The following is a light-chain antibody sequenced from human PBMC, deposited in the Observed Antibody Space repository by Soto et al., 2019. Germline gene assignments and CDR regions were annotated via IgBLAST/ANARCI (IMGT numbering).Light chain of an antibody. Sequence: QSALTQPASVSGSPGQSITISCTGTSSDVGDYNYVSWYQHHPGKAPKLMIFEVTNRPSGVSNRCSGSKSGNTASLTISGLQAEDEADYYCSSYTTSSTRVFGTGTKVTVL. CDR3: SSYTTSSTRV. CDR2: EVT. CDR1: SSDVGDYNY. J-gene: IGLJ1*01. V-gene: IGLV2-14*01.